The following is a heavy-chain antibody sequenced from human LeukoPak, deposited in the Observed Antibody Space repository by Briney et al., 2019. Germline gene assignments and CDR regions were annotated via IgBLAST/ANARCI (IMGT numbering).Heavy chain of an antibody. CDR3: AKDRVDGSGSQFDS. J-gene: IGHJ4*02. Sequence: PGGSLRLSCTASGFTFGDYVMNWVRQAPGKGLEWVSSITGSGALTYYADSVKGRFTISKDNAMDTLFLQMNSLRADDTAVYYCAKDRVDGSGSQFDSWGQGSLVTVSS. V-gene: IGHV3-23*01. D-gene: IGHD3-10*01. CDR2: ITGSGALT. CDR1: GFTFGDYV.